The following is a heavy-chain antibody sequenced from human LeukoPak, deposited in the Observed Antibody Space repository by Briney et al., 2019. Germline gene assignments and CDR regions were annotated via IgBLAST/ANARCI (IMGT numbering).Heavy chain of an antibody. CDR2: IDPSDSYT. CDR1: GYSLTSYW. Sequence: GESLKISCKGSGYSLTSYWISWVRQLPGKGLEWMGRIDPSDSYTNYSPSFQGHVAISADKSISTAYLQWSSLKASDTAMYYCASYCSGTSCSNFDYWGQGTLVTVSS. J-gene: IGHJ4*02. V-gene: IGHV5-10-1*01. D-gene: IGHD2-15*01. CDR3: ASYCSGTSCSNFDY.